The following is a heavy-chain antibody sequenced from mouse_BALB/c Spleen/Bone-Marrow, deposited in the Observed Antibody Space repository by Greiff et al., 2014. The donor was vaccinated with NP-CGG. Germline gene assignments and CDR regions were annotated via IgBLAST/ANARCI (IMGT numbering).Heavy chain of an antibody. J-gene: IGHJ4*01. CDR2: IDTSDSYT. CDR1: GYTFTDYW. Sequence: VQLQQSGAELVMPGASVKMSCKASGYTFTDYWMHWVKQRPGQGLEWIGAIDTSDSYTSYNQKFKGKATLTVDESSSTAYMQLSSQTSEDSAVYYCARRRGGAMDYWGQGTSVTVSS. CDR3: ARRRGGAMDY. V-gene: IGHV1-69*01.